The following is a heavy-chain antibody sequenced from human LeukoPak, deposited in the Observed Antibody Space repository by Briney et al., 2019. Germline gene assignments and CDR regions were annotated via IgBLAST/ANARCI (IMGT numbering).Heavy chain of an antibody. V-gene: IGHV3-9*01. Sequence: GGSLRLSCAASGFTFDDYAMHWVRQTPGKGLEWVSGISWNNGSIGYADSVKGRFTISRDNAKNSLYLQMNSLRAEDTALYYCAKDREYSSSWYYFDYWGQGTLVTVSS. D-gene: IGHD6-13*01. CDR1: GFTFDDYA. J-gene: IGHJ4*02. CDR3: AKDREYSSSWYYFDY. CDR2: ISWNNGSI.